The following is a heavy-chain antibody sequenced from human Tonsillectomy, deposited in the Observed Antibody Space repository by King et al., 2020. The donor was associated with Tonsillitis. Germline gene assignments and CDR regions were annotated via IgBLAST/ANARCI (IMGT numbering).Heavy chain of an antibody. J-gene: IGHJ3*02. V-gene: IGHV3-74*01. CDR3: ARSDYSKDAFDI. CDR1: GFTFSSYW. Sequence: VQLVESGGGLVQPGGSLRLSCAASGFTFSSYWMHWVRQAPGKGLVWVSRINSDGSSTSYADSVKGRFTISRDNAKNTLYLQMNSLRAEDTAVDYCARSDYSKDAFDIWGQGTMVTVSS. CDR2: INSDGSST. D-gene: IGHD4-11*01.